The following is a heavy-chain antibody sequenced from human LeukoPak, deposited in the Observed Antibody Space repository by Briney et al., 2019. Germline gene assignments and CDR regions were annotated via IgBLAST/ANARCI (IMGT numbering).Heavy chain of an antibody. D-gene: IGHD5-18*01. CDR3: ARDTAMVTYWFDP. V-gene: IGHV1-2*02. J-gene: IGHJ5*02. CDR1: GYTFTGYY. Sequence: ASVKVSCKASGYTFTGYYMHWVRQAPGQGLEWMVCINPNSGGTNYAQKFEGRVTLTRDTPISTAYMELSRLRSDDTAVYYCARDTAMVTYWFDPWGQGTLVTVSS. CDR2: INPNSGGT.